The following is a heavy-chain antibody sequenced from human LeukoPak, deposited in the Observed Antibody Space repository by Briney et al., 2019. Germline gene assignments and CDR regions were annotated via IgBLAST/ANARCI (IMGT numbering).Heavy chain of an antibody. V-gene: IGHV4-34*01. CDR3: ARGWFGFWHNSYLDDNAFDV. CDR1: GGSFSGYY. Sequence: SETLSLTCAVYGGSFSGYYWSWIRQVPGKGLEWLGEINQSGRTNYNPSLRSRVTISVDPSKNQISLNLSFVTATDTAVYYCARGWFGFWHNSYLDDNAFDVWGPGTMVTVSS. J-gene: IGHJ3*01. CDR2: INQSGRT. D-gene: IGHD3-10*01.